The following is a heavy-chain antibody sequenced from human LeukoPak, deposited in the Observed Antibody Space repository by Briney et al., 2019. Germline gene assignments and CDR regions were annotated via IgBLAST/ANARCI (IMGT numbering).Heavy chain of an antibody. J-gene: IGHJ4*02. CDR2: IKPSVLST. D-gene: IGHD1-26*01. Sequence: ASVKVSCKASGYTFTNYYIHWVRQAPGQGLEWVAIIKPSVLSTSYAQKFQGRITMTRDTSTSTVYMELSSLRSEETAVYYCAGSGSYNSAFENWGQGTLVTVSS. V-gene: IGHV1-46*01. CDR1: GYTFTNYY. CDR3: AGSGSYNSAFEN.